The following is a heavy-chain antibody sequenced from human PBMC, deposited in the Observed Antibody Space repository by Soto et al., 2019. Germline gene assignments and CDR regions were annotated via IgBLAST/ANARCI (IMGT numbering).Heavy chain of an antibody. V-gene: IGHV3-48*03. CDR1: GFTFSTSE. J-gene: IGHJ4*02. CDR3: ASSGWGASGTPYLDF. CDR2: IRASDNSI. Sequence: PGGSLRLSCSASGFTFSTSEVHWVRQAPGKGLEWLSFIRASDNSIYYADSVEGRFTISGDNAKNSVSLQMNSLTVEDTAIYYCASSGWGASGTPYLDFWGQGTLVTVSS. D-gene: IGHD1-1*01.